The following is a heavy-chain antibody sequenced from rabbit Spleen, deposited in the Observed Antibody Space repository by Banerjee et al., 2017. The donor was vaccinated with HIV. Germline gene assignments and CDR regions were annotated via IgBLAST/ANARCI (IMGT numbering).Heavy chain of an antibody. CDR1: GFSLSSKYY. Sequence: QSLEESGGDLAKPGSSLTLTCTASGFSLSSKYYMCWVRQAPGKGLEWIACIDGGDSGKTNYASWAKGRFTISRTSSTTVALRMTSLTAADRATYFCARDDGSYDYIDGYFNLWGPGTLVTVS. D-gene: IGHD6-1*01. J-gene: IGHJ4*01. CDR3: ARDDGSYDYIDGYFNL. CDR2: IDGGDSGKT. V-gene: IGHV1S40*01.